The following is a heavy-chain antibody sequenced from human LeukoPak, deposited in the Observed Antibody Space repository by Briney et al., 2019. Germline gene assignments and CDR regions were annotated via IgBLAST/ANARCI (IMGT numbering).Heavy chain of an antibody. CDR2: IYYSGST. CDR1: GGSISSYY. Sequence: PSETLSLTCTVSGGSISSYYWSWIRQPPGKGLEWIGYIYYSGSTNYNPSLKSQVTISVDTSKNQFSLKLSSVTAADTAVYYCARVSADYDILTGPADVWGQGTTVTVSS. CDR3: ARVSADYDILTGPADV. D-gene: IGHD3-9*01. V-gene: IGHV4-59*01. J-gene: IGHJ6*02.